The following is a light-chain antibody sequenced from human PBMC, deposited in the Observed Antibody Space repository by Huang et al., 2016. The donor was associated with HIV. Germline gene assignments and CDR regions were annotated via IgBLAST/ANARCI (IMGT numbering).Light chain of an antibody. V-gene: IGKV3-15*01. CDR2: GST. CDR3: QQYNNWHLT. CDR1: QSVSTN. J-gene: IGKJ4*01. Sequence: IVMTQTPATLPVFPGGRATLSCRASQSVSTNLAWYQQKPGQTPRLIIYGSTTRATGVPARFSCSGSGTDFTLTINSLQSEDFGIYYCQQYNNWHLTFGGGTKV.